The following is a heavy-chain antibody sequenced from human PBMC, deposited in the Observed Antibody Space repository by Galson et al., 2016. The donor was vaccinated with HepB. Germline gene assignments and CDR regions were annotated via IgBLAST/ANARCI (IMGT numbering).Heavy chain of an antibody. J-gene: IGHJ4*02. V-gene: IGHV3-7*01. Sequence: SLRLSCAASGFVFGSYWLTWVRQAPGKGLEWVANIRQDGSKKSYGDSVKGRFTVSRDTAKNSLYLHMNSLRAEDTAVYFCARFFYDTSGYRKLDYWGQGALVTVSA. CDR3: ARFFYDTSGYRKLDY. CDR1: GFVFGSYW. D-gene: IGHD3-22*01. CDR2: IRQDGSKK.